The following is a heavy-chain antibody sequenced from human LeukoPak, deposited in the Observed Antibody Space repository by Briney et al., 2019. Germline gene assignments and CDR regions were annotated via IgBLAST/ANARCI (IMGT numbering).Heavy chain of an antibody. CDR1: GFTFSTYG. D-gene: IGHD3-10*01. CDR2: ISGSGGNT. CDR3: AGGGFGEDYYYYYYMDV. J-gene: IGHJ6*03. Sequence: GGSLRLSCGASGFTFSTYGMSWVRQAPGKGLEWVSAISGSGGNTYYADSVKGRFTISRDNSKNTLYLQMNSLSAEDTAVHYFAGGGFGEDYYYYYYMDVWGKGTTVTVSS. V-gene: IGHV3-23*01.